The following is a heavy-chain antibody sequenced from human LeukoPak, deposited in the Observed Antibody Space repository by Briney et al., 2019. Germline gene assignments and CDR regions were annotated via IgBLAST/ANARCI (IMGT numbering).Heavy chain of an antibody. J-gene: IGHJ4*02. CDR2: MNPNSGNT. D-gene: IGHD3-22*01. CDR3: ARELRTDYYDSSGYNDY. CDR1: GYTFTSYD. V-gene: IGHV1-8*03. Sequence: ASVKVSCKASGYTFTSYDINWVRQATGQGLEWMGWMNPNSGNTGYAQKFQGRVTITRNTSISTAYMELSSLRSEDTAVYYCARELRTDYYDSSGYNDYWGQGTLVTVSS.